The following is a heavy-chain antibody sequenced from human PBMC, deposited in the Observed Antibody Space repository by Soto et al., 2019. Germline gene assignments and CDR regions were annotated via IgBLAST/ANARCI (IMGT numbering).Heavy chain of an antibody. V-gene: IGHV3-23*01. CDR3: AKRRGAGGHFDY. CDR2: VSIGGST. D-gene: IGHD2-15*01. Sequence: DVQLLESGGGLVQPEGSLRLSCAASGFTFSSYAMDWVRQGPGKGLEWVAVVSIGGSTHYADSVRGRFTISRDNSKNTLSLQMNSLTAEDTDVYFCAKRRGAGGHFDYWGQGALVTVSS. J-gene: IGHJ4*02. CDR1: GFTFSSYA.